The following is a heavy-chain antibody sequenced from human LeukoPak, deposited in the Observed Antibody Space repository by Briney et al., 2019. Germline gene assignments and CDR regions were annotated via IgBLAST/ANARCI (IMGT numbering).Heavy chain of an antibody. J-gene: IGHJ4*02. CDR1: GFTFSSYG. D-gene: IGHD2-21*01. CDR3: AKALNRGLPDY. Sequence: PGRSLRLSCAASGFTFSSYGMHWVRQAPGKGLEWVAVVSYDGSKYYADSVKGRFTISRDNSKNTLYLQMSSLSAEDTAVYYCAKALNRGLPDYWGQGTLVTVSS. V-gene: IGHV3-30*18. CDR2: VSYDGSK.